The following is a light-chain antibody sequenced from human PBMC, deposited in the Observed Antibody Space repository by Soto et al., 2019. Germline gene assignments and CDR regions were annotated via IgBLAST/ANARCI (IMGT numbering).Light chain of an antibody. Sequence: DIQVSHYPSSLSASVGDRLTNTCPASQSIRSYLPWHQQKPGKAPQLLIYAAPSLQSRVPSRSSSRAARTDFTLTSSMQQPDDVATYCYQHSNSTPITFGQGTRLEIK. CDR2: AAP. V-gene: IGKV1-39*01. CDR1: QSIRSY. J-gene: IGKJ5*01. CDR3: QHSNSTPIT.